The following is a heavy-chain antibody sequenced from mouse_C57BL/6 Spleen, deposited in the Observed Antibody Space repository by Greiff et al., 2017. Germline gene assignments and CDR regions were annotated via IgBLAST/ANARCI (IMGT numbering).Heavy chain of an antibody. CDR2: INYDGSST. CDR3: ARVYYDWYFDV. D-gene: IGHD2-1*01. CDR1: GFTFSDYY. V-gene: IGHV5-16*01. Sequence: DVHLVESEGGLVQPGSSMKLSCTASGFTFSDYYMAWVRQVPEKALEWVANINYDGSSTYYLDSLKSRFIISRDNAKNSLYLQMSSLKSEDTATYYCARVYYDWYFDVWGTGTTVTVSS. J-gene: IGHJ1*03.